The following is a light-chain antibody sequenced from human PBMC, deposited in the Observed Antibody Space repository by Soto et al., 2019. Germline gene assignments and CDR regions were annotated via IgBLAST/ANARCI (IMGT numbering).Light chain of an antibody. CDR3: QQSYSTPIT. V-gene: IGKV1-39*01. J-gene: IGKJ5*01. CDR2: AAS. Sequence: DIQMTQSPSSLSVSVRARVTITCRASQSISSYLNWYQQKPGKAPKLLIYAASSLQSGVPSRFSGSGSGTDFTLTISSLQPEDFATYYCQQSYSTPITFGQATRLEIK. CDR1: QSISSY.